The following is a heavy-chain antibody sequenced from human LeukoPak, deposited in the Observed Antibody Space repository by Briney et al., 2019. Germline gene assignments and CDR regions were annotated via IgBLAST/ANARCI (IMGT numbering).Heavy chain of an antibody. D-gene: IGHD2-15*01. V-gene: IGHV3-7*01. J-gene: IGHJ4*02. Sequence: PGGSLRLSCAASGFTFSSYWMSWVRQAPGKGLELVANIKQDGSEKYYVDSVKGRFTISRDNAKNSLYLQMNSLRAEDTAVYYCARYCSGGSCYPIGYWGQGTLVTVSS. CDR1: GFTFSSYW. CDR2: IKQDGSEK. CDR3: ARYCSGGSCYPIGY.